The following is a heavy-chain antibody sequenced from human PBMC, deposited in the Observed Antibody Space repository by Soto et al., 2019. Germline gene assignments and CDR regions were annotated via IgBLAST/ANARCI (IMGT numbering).Heavy chain of an antibody. Sequence: GGSLRLSCVASGFTFTTYGMNWIRQAPGEGLEWVSAITGDGGTTYYADSVKGRFTISRDNSKNTLYLQLNSLTAEDTALYYCAKDLGSSKRFDYWGQGTLVTVSS. CDR2: ITGDGGTT. CDR1: GFTFTTYG. D-gene: IGHD1-26*01. CDR3: AKDLGSSKRFDY. V-gene: IGHV3-23*01. J-gene: IGHJ4*02.